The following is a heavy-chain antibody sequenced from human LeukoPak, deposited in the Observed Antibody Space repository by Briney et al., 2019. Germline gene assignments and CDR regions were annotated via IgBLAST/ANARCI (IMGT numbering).Heavy chain of an antibody. CDR3: ARDLYVNRPFDY. J-gene: IGHJ4*02. D-gene: IGHD2-2*02. V-gene: IGHV3-21*01. CDR2: SSSSDDGK. Sequence: GGSLRLSCTASGLSLNNYAMSWVRQVPGKGLEWVSASSSSDDGKWYAESVRGRFTISRDNAKNSLYLQMNSLRAEDTAVYYCARDLYVNRPFDYWGQGTLVTVSS. CDR1: GLSLNNYA.